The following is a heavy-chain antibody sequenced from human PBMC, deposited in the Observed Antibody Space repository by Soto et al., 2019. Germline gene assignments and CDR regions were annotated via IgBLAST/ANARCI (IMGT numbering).Heavy chain of an antibody. CDR2: FDADEGKT. CDR3: TTTGNDYGDFDS. V-gene: IGHV1-24*01. J-gene: IGHJ4*02. Sequence: DSLKVSCKVSGHPLSQLSMHWVRQAPGKGLEWVGGFDADEGKTIYAQKFQDRITMTEDTSTDTAYMELSSLISEDTATYYCTTTGNDYGDFDSWGQGTLVTGSS. CDR1: GHPLSQLS. D-gene: IGHD4-17*01.